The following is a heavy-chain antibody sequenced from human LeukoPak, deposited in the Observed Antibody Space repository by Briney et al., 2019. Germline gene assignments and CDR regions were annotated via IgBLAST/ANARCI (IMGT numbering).Heavy chain of an antibody. V-gene: IGHV3-23*01. CDR2: IVGNGAKT. CDR1: GFAFHTYG. CDR3: AKDKSWGFDY. Sequence: GGSLRLSCAASGFAFHTYGMSWVRQAPGKGLGWVSAIVGNGAKTFYADPVKGRFTIFRDNSKNTLYLQMNILRAEDTAVYYCAKDKSWGFDYWGEGTLVTVSS. D-gene: IGHD3-16*01. J-gene: IGHJ4*02.